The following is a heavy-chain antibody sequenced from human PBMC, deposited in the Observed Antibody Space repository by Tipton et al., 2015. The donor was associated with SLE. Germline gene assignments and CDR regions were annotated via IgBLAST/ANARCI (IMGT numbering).Heavy chain of an antibody. V-gene: IGHV4-59*12. CDR2: IYYSGST. J-gene: IGHJ6*02. CDR1: GGSISSYY. D-gene: IGHD1-1*01. Sequence: TLSLTCTVSGGSISSYYWSWIRQPPGKGLEWIGYIYYSGSTYYNPSLKSRVTISVDRSKNQFSLKLGSVTAADTAVYYCARSRGPGDATTAYYYYYGMDVWGQGTTVTVSS. CDR3: ARSRGPGDATTAYYYYYGMDV.